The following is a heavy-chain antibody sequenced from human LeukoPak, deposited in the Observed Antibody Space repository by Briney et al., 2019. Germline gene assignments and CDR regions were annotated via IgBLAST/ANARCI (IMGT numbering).Heavy chain of an antibody. J-gene: IGHJ5*02. Sequence: ASVKVSCKASGYTFTGYYMHWVRQAPGQGLEWMGWINPNSGGTNYAQKFQGRVTMTRDTSISTAYMELSRLRSDDTAVYYCARDWIVVPAAIEGHLNWFDPWGQGTLVTVSS. CDR3: ARDWIVVPAAIEGHLNWFDP. CDR1: GYTFTGYY. CDR2: INPNSGGT. D-gene: IGHD2-2*01. V-gene: IGHV1-2*02.